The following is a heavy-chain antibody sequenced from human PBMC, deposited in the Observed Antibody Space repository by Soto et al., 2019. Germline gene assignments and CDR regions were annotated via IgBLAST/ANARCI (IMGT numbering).Heavy chain of an antibody. D-gene: IGHD3-22*01. CDR1: GFTFSSYE. V-gene: IGHV3-48*03. CDR3: ARAGYDSSGYYYAGAEYFQH. Sequence: EVQLVESGGGLVQPGGSLRLSCADSGFTFSSYEMNWVRQAPGKGLEWVSYISSSGSTIYYADSVKGRFTISRDNAKNSLYLQMNSLRAEDTAVYYCARAGYDSSGYYYAGAEYFQHWGQGTLVTVSS. J-gene: IGHJ1*01. CDR2: ISSSGSTI.